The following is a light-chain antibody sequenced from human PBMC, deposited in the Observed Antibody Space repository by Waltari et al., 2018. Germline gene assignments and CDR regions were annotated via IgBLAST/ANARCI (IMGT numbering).Light chain of an antibody. J-gene: IGKJ2*01. Sequence: AIRITQSPSSLSASTGARVTITCRASQGIRSYLALYQQKPGKAPKLLIYAASTLQSGVPSRFSGIGSGTDFTLTISCLQSEDFATYYCQQYYSYPRTFGQGTKLEIK. CDR3: QQYYSYPRT. V-gene: IGKV1-8*01. CDR1: QGIRSY. CDR2: AAS.